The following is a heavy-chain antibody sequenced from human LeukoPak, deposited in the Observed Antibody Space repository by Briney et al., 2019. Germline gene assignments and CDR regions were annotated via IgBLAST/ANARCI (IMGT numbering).Heavy chain of an antibody. CDR1: GFTFSSYG. J-gene: IGHJ4*02. V-gene: IGHV3-30*18. CDR3: AKDRGDTAMDLRY. CDR2: ISYDGSNK. D-gene: IGHD5-18*01. Sequence: GGSLRLSCAASGFTFSSYGMHWVRQAPGKGLEWVAVISYDGSNKYYADSVKGRFTISRDNSKNTLYLQMNSLRAEDTAVYYCAKDRGDTAMDLRYWGQGTLVVVSS.